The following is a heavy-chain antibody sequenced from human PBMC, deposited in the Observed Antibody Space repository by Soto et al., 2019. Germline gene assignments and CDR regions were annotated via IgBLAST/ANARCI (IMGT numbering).Heavy chain of an antibody. CDR2: IWYDGSNK. CDR3: ARDRGEEMATITFDY. D-gene: IGHD5-12*01. J-gene: IGHJ4*02. Sequence: SLRLSCAASGFTFSSYGMHWVRQAPGKGLEWVAVIWYDGSNKYYADSVKGRFTISRDNSKNSLYLQMNSLRAADTAVYYCARDRGEEMATITFDYWGQGTLVTVSA. CDR1: GFTFSSYG. V-gene: IGHV3-33*01.